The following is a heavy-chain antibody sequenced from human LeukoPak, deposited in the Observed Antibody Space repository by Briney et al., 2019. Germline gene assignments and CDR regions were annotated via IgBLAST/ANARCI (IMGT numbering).Heavy chain of an antibody. CDR1: GYTFSNYH. V-gene: IGHV1-46*01. D-gene: IGHD3-10*01. CDR3: ARGIIVVRGVLPSGMDV. CDR2: INPKDGST. Sequence: ASVKVSCKASGYTFSNYHMHWVRQAPGQGPECMGIINPKDGSTYYAQKFQGRVTMTRDTSTSIVYMHLSSLRSEDTAVYYCARGIIVVRGVLPSGMDVWGQGTAVTVSS. J-gene: IGHJ6*02.